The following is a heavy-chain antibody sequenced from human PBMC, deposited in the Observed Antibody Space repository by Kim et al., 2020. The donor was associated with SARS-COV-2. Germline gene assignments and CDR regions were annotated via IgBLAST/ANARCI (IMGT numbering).Heavy chain of an antibody. CDR3: ARQGISTSLDY. Sequence: TYYNPSLKSRVTISVDTSKNQFSLKLSSVTAADTAVYYCARQGISTSLDYWGQGTLVTVSS. CDR2: T. D-gene: IGHD2-2*01. V-gene: IGHV4-39*01. J-gene: IGHJ4*02.